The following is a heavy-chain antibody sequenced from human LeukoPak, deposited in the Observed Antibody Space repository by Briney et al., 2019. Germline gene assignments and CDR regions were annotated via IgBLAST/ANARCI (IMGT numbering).Heavy chain of an antibody. CDR3: ASSPIFGVVNNYYFDY. D-gene: IGHD3-3*01. CDR2: IIPIFGTA. Sequence: ASVKVSCKASGGTFSSYAISWVRQAPGQGLEWMGGIIPIFGTANYAQKFQGRVTITTDESTSTAYMELSSLRSEDTAVYYCASSPIFGVVNNYYFDYWGQGTLVTASS. CDR1: GGTFSSYA. J-gene: IGHJ4*02. V-gene: IGHV1-69*05.